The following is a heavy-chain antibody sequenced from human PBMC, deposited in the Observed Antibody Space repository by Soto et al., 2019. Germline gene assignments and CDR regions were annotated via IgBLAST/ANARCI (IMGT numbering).Heavy chain of an antibody. V-gene: IGHV4-31*03. J-gene: IGHJ4*02. CDR2: IYYSGST. D-gene: IGHD3-10*01. CDR1: RGSISSGGYY. CDR3: ARVRVVRTYFFDY. Sequence: SETLSLTCTVSRGSISSGGYYWSWIRQHPGKGLQWIGYIYYSGSTYYNPSLKSRVTISVDTSKNQFSLKLSSVTAADTAVYYCARVRVVRTYFFDYCGQGTLVSVSS.